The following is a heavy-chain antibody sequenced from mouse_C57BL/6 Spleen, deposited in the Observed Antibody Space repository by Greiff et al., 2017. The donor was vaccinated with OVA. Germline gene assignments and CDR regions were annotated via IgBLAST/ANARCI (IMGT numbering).Heavy chain of an antibody. CDR3: ARVDGGDNCYALDY. D-gene: IGHD1-1*01. CDR1: GYTFTSYW. V-gene: IGHV1-72*01. CDR2: IYPSSGGT. Sequence: QVQLQQPGAELVKPGASVKLSCKASGYTFTSYWMHWVKQRPGRGLEWIGGIYPSSGGTNYNEKFKSKATLTVDTPSSTAYMQLSSLTSEDSAVYYCARVDGGDNCYALDYWGQGTPVTVSA. J-gene: IGHJ3*01.